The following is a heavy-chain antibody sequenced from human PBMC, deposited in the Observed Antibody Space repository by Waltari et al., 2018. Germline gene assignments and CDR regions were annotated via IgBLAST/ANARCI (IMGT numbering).Heavy chain of an antibody. D-gene: IGHD4-4*01. V-gene: IGHV1-69*05. J-gene: IGHJ5*02. CDR1: GGTFSSYA. CDR2: IIPIFGTA. CDR3: ARSPGEYDYSNYNWFDP. Sequence: QVQLVQSGAEVKKPGSSVKVSCKASGGTFSSYAISWVRQAPGQGLEWMGGIIPIFGTANYAQKFQGRVTITTDESTSTAYMELSSLRSEDTAVYYCARSPGEYDYSNYNWFDPWGQGTLVTVSS.